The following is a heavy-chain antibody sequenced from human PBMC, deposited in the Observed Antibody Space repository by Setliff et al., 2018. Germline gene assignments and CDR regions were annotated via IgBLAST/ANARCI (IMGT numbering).Heavy chain of an antibody. V-gene: IGHV1-3*01. J-gene: IGHJ4*02. Sequence: ASVKVSCKASGYSFSSNAFHWVRQAPGQTLEWMGWIHAGSSNTLYSQRFQGRVTLTTDTSTSTAYMEVKSLTSDDTAVYYCARLVRYCTRTSCQRTPGAEYWGQGTLVTVSS. CDR2: IHAGSSNT. D-gene: IGHD2-2*01. CDR3: ARLVRYCTRTSCQRTPGAEY. CDR1: GYSFSSNA.